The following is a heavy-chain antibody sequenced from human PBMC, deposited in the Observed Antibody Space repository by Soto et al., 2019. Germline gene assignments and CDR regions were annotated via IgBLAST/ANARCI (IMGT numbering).Heavy chain of an antibody. D-gene: IGHD5-18*01. Sequence: PSETLSLTCTVSGGSISSGGYYGSWIRQHPGKGLEWIGYIYYSGSTYYNPSLKSRVTISVDTSKNQFSLKLSSVTAADTAVYYCARVYPGYSYGFDYWGQGTLVTVSS. CDR3: ARVYPGYSYGFDY. CDR1: GGSISSGGYY. V-gene: IGHV4-31*03. CDR2: IYYSGST. J-gene: IGHJ4*02.